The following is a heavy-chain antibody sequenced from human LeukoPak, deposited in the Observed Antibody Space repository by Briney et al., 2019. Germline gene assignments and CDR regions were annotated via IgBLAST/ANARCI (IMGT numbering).Heavy chain of an antibody. Sequence: GGSLRLSCAASGFTFDDYAMHWVRQAPGKGLEWVSVISGGGGFTYYADSVKGRLTVSRDNGKNFLYLQMNSLRTEDTALYYCAKDGGYCSSTSCYRGPSYYSFGMDVWGQGTTVTVSS. CDR1: GFTFDDYA. CDR2: ISGGGGFT. D-gene: IGHD2-2*01. V-gene: IGHV3-43*02. J-gene: IGHJ6*02. CDR3: AKDGGYCSSTSCYRGPSYYSFGMDV.